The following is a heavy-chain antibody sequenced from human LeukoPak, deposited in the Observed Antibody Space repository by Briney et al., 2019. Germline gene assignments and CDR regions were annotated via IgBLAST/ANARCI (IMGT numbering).Heavy chain of an antibody. D-gene: IGHD6-19*01. CDR3: ARRPPVAGTSAGYYYYGMDV. Sequence: ASVKVSCKASGYTFTSYGIGWVRQAPGQGLEWMGWISAYNGNTNYAQKLQGRVTMTTDTSTSTAYMELRSLRSDDTAVYYCARRPPVAGTSAGYYYYGMDVWGQGTTVTVSS. V-gene: IGHV1-18*01. CDR1: GYTFTSYG. J-gene: IGHJ6*02. CDR2: ISAYNGNT.